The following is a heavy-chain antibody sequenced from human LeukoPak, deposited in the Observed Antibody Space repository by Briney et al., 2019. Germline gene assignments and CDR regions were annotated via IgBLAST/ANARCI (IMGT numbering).Heavy chain of an antibody. V-gene: IGHV3-7*01. Sequence: PGGSLRLSCAASGFTFSSSRMSWVRQAPGKGLEWVADIMQDGDAKYYVDSVKGRFTISRDNAKNSLYLQMNSLRAEDTAVYYCARGNYDIFYWGQGTLVTVSS. CDR1: GFTFSSSR. D-gene: IGHD3-9*01. J-gene: IGHJ4*02. CDR2: IMQDGDAK. CDR3: ARGNYDIFY.